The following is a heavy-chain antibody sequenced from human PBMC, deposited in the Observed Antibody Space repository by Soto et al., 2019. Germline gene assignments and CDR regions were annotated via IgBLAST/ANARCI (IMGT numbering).Heavy chain of an antibody. J-gene: IGHJ4*02. CDR1: GCTFTHYY. D-gene: IGHD3-10*01. V-gene: IGHV1-2*02. CDR2: INPNSGGT. CDR3: ARASLWFGAQGSDY. Sequence: AAVKVSCEPSGCTFTHYYMHWVRRAPAQGLEWMGWINPNSGGTNYGQKFQGRVTMNRDTSISTAYMELSRLRSDDTAVYYCARASLWFGAQGSDYWGQGTLVTVSS.